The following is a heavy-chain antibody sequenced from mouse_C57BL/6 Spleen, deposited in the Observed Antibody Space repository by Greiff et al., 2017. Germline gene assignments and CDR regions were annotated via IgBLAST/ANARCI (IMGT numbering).Heavy chain of an antibody. J-gene: IGHJ4*01. CDR3: ASATGSGAMDY. V-gene: IGHV2-6*01. CDR2: IWGVGST. D-gene: IGHD4-1*01. CDR1: GFSLTSYG. Sequence: VKLEESGPGLVAPSQSLSITCTVSGFSLTSYGVDWVRQSPGKGLEWLGVIWGVGSTNYNSALKSRLSISKDNSKSQVFLKMNSLQTDDTAMYYCASATGSGAMDYWGQGTSVTVSS.